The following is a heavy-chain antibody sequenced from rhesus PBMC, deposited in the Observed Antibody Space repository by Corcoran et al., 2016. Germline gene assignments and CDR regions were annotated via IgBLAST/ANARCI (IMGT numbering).Heavy chain of an antibody. CDR1: GGSLSSHY. V-gene: IGHV4-160*01. Sequence: QVQLQESGPGLVKPSATLSLTCAVSGGSLSSHYCSWFRQPPGKGLEWIGRIYGSGGSTDYNPSLKSRVTISTDTSKNQFSLKLSSVTAADTAVYYCARNGLFDYWGQGVLVTVSS. J-gene: IGHJ4*01. CDR3: ARNGLFDY. CDR2: IYGSGGST.